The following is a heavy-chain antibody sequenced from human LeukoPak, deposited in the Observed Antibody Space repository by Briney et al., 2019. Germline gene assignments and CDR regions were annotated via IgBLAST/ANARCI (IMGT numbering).Heavy chain of an antibody. CDR2: ISAYNGNT. V-gene: IGHV1-18*01. J-gene: IGHJ5*02. CDR3: ARDLAVYGSGPNWFDP. CDR1: GYTFTSYG. Sequence: ASVKVSCKASGYTFTSYGISWVRQAPGQGLEWMGWISAYNGNTNYAQKLQGRVTMTTDTSTSTAYMELRSLRSDDTAVYYCARDLAVYGSGPNWFDPWGQGTLVTVSS. D-gene: IGHD3-10*01.